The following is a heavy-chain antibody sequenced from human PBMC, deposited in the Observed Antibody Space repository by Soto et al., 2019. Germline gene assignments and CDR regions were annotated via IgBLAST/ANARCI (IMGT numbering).Heavy chain of an antibody. V-gene: IGHV1-3*01. Sequence: GQLVHSGTEVKEPGASVRVSCKASGYTFTSHSLHWARQAPGQGLEWMGWIIVSHDRPRYAPQFQGRLTFETDRIGTTAYMHLTRLTPEDTAVYFCAREPEDGVPGDYWGQGTPVVVSS. CDR3: AREPEDGVPGDY. CDR1: GYTFTSHS. CDR2: IIVSHDRP. D-gene: IGHD2-8*01. J-gene: IGHJ4*02.